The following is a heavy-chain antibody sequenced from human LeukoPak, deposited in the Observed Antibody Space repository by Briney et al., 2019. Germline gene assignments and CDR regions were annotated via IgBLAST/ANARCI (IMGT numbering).Heavy chain of an antibody. D-gene: IGHD6-19*01. CDR3: ARGAGALRSYRSGVYYMDV. J-gene: IGHJ6*03. CDR1: GFTFNSYA. V-gene: IGHV3-23*01. Sequence: GGSLRLSCAASGFTFNSYAMNWVRQAPGKGLEWVSAISGSGGNTYYADSVKGRFTISRDNSKNTLYLQMNSLRAEDTAVYYCARGAGALRSYRSGVYYMDVWGKGTTVTVSS. CDR2: ISGSGGNT.